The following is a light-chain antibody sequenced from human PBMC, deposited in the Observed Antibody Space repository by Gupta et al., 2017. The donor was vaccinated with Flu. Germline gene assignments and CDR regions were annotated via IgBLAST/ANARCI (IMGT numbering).Light chain of an antibody. CDR2: AAS. CDR1: QSISSY. J-gene: IGKJ2*03. CDR3: QQRDMNPAMFS. V-gene: IGKV1-39*01. Sequence: DIQMTQSPSSLSASVGDRVTITCRARQSISSYLNWYQQKPGKAPKLLIYAASHWQRGGTSRFSGSGDGTDCNLTISSRQPEGFETYYCQQRDMNPAMFSFGQGSKLEIK.